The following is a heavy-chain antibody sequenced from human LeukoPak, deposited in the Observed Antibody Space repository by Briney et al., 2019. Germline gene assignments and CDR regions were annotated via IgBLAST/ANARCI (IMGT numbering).Heavy chain of an antibody. J-gene: IGHJ4*02. CDR2: ITHGGSS. CDR1: GGSFSGYY. Sequence: SETLSLTCAVYGGSFSGYYWSWIRQTPGKGLEWIGEITHGGSSSYNPSLKSRVSISVDTSKNQFSLKLRSVTAADTAVYYCAKGALKYSSSSPESWVDYWGQGTLVTVSS. V-gene: IGHV4-34*01. D-gene: IGHD6-13*01. CDR3: AKGALKYSSSSPESWVDY.